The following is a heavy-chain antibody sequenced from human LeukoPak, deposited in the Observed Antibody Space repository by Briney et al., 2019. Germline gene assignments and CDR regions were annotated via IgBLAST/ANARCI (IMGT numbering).Heavy chain of an antibody. D-gene: IGHD3-3*02. CDR3: ARGLHFWSGYYGYYFDY. J-gene: IGHJ4*02. CDR1: GGSISSSSYY. Sequence: SETLSLTCTVSGGSISSSSYYWGWIRQPPGKGLEWIGSIYYSGSTYYNPSLKSRVTMSVDTSKNQFSLKLSSVTAADTAVYYCARGLHFWSGYYGYYFDYWGQGTLVTVSS. CDR2: IYYSGST. V-gene: IGHV4-39*07.